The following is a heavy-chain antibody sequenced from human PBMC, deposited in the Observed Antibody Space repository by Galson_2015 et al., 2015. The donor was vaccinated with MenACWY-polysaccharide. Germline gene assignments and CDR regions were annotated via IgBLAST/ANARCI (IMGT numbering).Heavy chain of an antibody. CDR3: ATSHLGYHDSSGWGLDV. D-gene: IGHD3-22*01. V-gene: IGHV3-15*01. CDR1: GITFTNAW. CDR2: INSKSDGGAA. J-gene: IGHJ6*02. Sequence: SLRLSCAAAGITFTNAWMSWVRQAPGKGLEWVGLINSKSDGGAADYAAPVKGRFSISRDDSKNTVYLQTNSLRTEDTAVYYCATSHLGYHDSSGWGLDVWGPGTTVTVSS.